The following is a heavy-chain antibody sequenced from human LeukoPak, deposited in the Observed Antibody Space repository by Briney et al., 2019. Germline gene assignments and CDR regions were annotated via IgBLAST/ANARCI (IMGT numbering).Heavy chain of an antibody. J-gene: IGHJ4*02. CDR2: ICGSGGST. Sequence: GGSLRLSCAASGFTFSSYAMSWVRQAPGKGVEWVSAICGSGGSTYYADSAKGRFTISRDNSKNTLYLQMNSLRAEDTAVYYCAKLSIAVAGSYFDYWGQGTLVTVSS. CDR1: GFTFSSYA. CDR3: AKLSIAVAGSYFDY. V-gene: IGHV3-23*01. D-gene: IGHD6-19*01.